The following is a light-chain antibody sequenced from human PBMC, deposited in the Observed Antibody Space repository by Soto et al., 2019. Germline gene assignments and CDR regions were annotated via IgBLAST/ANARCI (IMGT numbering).Light chain of an antibody. CDR2: EVT. CDR1: GSDVGGDNY. CDR3: SSYTSSSTRV. Sequence: QSVLTQPASVSGSPGQSITISCTGTGSDVGGDNYVSWYQQHPTKAPKLMIYEVTNRPSGISNRFSGSKSGNTASLTISGLQAEDEADYYCSSYTSSSTRVFGGGTQLTVL. J-gene: IGLJ3*02. V-gene: IGLV2-14*01.